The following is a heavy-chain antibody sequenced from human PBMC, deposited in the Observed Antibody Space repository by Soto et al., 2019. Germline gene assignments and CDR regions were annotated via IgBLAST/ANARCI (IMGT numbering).Heavy chain of an antibody. CDR1: GFTFNSDA. Sequence: VGSLRLSCAASGFTFNSDAMSWFRQAPEKGLEWVSTFSGRDINTYYADSVKGRFTISRDNSKNMLYLQMNSLRAEDTAIYYCAKGGIYDWNRVLSDWGQGTLVTVSS. D-gene: IGHD1-1*01. J-gene: IGHJ4*02. CDR3: AKGGIYDWNRVLSD. V-gene: IGHV3-23*01. CDR2: FSGRDINT.